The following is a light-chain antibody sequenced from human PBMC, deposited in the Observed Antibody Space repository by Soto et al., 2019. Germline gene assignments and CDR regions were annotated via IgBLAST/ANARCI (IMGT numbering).Light chain of an antibody. V-gene: IGLV2-14*01. CDR2: DVR. Sequence: QSVLTQPASVSGSPGQSITISCTGTSSDVGGYNYVSWYQQHPGKAPKLMIYDVRTRPSGVSNRFSGSKSGNTASLTISGLQAEDEADYYCSSYTSSSTPVFGGGTKLTVL. CDR3: SSYTSSSTPV. CDR1: SSDVGGYNY. J-gene: IGLJ2*01.